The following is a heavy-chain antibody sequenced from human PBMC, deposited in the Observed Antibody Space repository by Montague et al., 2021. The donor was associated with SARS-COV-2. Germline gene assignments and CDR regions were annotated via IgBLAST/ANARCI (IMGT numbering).Heavy chain of an antibody. CDR2: ISYSGST. Sequence: TLSLTCTVSGGSIRSSSHLWSWIRQHPGKGLEWIGNISYSGSTYYXPSLKSRVTISVDTSKNQFSLKLSSVTAADTAVYYCASTPAVAVVIVHAYWCHFDVRGQGTTVTVSS. D-gene: IGHD2/OR15-2a*01. J-gene: IGHJ4*02. CDR1: GGSIRSSSHL. V-gene: IGHV4-31*03. CDR3: ASTPAVAVVIVHAYWCHFDV.